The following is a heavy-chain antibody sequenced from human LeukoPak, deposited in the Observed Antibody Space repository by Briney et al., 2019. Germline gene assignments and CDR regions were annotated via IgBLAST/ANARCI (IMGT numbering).Heavy chain of an antibody. CDR2: IYTSGST. Sequence: PSETLSLTCTVSGGSISYFYWSWIRQPAGKGLEWIGRIYTSGSTNYNPSLKSRVTMSVDTSKKQFSLKLSSVTAADTAVYYCARGGASLVFGLIRSSSRNYFDYWGQGTLVTVSS. CDR3: ARGGASLVFGLIRSSSRNYFDY. J-gene: IGHJ4*02. V-gene: IGHV4-4*07. CDR1: GGSISYFY. D-gene: IGHD6-13*01.